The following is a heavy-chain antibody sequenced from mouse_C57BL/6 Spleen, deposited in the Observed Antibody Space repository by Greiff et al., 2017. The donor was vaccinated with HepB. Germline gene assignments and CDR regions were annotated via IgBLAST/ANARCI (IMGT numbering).Heavy chain of an antibody. CDR1: GFNIKNTY. J-gene: IGHJ4*01. CDR3: ARSPYDYDEFYYAMDY. Sequence: VQLQQSVAELVRPGASVKLSCTASGFNIKNTYMHWVKQRPEQGLEWIGRIDPANGNTKYAPKFPGKATITADTSSNTAYLQLSSLTSEDTAIYYCARSPYDYDEFYYAMDYWGQGTSVTVSS. CDR2: IDPANGNT. D-gene: IGHD2-4*01. V-gene: IGHV14-3*01.